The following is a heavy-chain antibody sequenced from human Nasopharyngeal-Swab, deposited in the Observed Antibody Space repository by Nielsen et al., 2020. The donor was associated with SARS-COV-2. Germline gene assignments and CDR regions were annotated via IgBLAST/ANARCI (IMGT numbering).Heavy chain of an antibody. CDR1: GFTFSSYG. V-gene: IGHV3-33*01. Sequence: GGSLRLSCAASGFTFSSYGMHWVRQAPGKGLEWVAVIWYDGSNKYYADSVKGQFTISRDNSKNTLYLQMNSLRAEDTAVYYCARLTTVVTFGRYYYYMDVWGKGTTVTVSS. J-gene: IGHJ6*03. CDR3: ARLTTVVTFGRYYYYMDV. D-gene: IGHD4-23*01. CDR2: IWYDGSNK.